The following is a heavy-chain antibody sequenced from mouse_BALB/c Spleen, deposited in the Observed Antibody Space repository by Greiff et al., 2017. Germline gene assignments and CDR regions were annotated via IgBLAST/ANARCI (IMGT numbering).Heavy chain of an antibody. CDR3: NALHYGNYYAMDD. J-gene: IGHJ4*01. Sequence: EVQLQQSGAELVRPGALVKLSCKASGFNIKDYYMHWVKQRPEQGLEWIGWIDPENGDTEYAPKFQGKATMTADTSSNTAYLQLSSLTSEDTAVYYCNALHYGNYYAMDDWGQGTSVTVSS. D-gene: IGHD2-1*01. CDR2: IDPENGDT. CDR1: GFNIKDYY. V-gene: IGHV14-4*02.